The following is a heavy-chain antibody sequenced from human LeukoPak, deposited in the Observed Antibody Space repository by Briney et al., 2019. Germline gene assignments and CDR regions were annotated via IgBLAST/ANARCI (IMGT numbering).Heavy chain of an antibody. CDR3: AKGRWVQPAGYLDF. CDR1: GFTFSDSG. V-gene: IGHV3-33*06. D-gene: IGHD5-24*01. CDR2: IWYDGSNK. J-gene: IGHJ4*02. Sequence: GGSLRLSCAASGFTFSDSGMYWVRQSPGKGLEWVALIWYDGSNKYYADSVMGRFTISRDNSKNTLYLKMNSLRAEDTAVYYCAKGRWVQPAGYLDFSGQGTLVTVSA.